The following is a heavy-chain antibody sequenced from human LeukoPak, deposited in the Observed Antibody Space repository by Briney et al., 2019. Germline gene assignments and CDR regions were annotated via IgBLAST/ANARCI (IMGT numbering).Heavy chain of an antibody. D-gene: IGHD6-19*01. CDR2: INHSGNT. CDR1: GGSFSGYY. Sequence: SETLSPTCAVYGGSFSGYYWSWIRQPPGKGLEWIGEINHSGNTDYNPSPKSRVTISVDTSKNQFSLKLSSVTAADTAVYYCARGYDSSGWYRFLDYWGQGTLVTVSS. V-gene: IGHV4-34*01. J-gene: IGHJ4*02. CDR3: ARGYDSSGWYRFLDY.